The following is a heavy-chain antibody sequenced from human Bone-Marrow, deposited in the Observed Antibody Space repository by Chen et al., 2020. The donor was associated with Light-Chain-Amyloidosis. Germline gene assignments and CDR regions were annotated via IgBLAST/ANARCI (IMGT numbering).Heavy chain of an antibody. CDR3: AKRPPYPSIYGMDV. CDR2: ISGSGGST. CDR1: GFTFSSYA. V-gene: IGHV3-23*01. D-gene: IGHD2-21*01. J-gene: IGHJ6*02. Sequence: EVQLLESGGGLVQPGGSLRLSCAASGFTFSSYAMSWVRQAPGKGLEWVSGISGSGGSTSYAASVKGRFTISRDDSKNTLYLQMNSLRAEDTAVYYCAKRPPYPSIYGMDVWGQGTTVTVSS.